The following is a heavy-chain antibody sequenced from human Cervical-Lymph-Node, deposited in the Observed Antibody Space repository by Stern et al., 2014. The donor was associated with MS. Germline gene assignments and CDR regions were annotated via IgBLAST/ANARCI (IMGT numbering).Heavy chain of an antibody. J-gene: IGHJ6*02. V-gene: IGHV3-21*01. CDR2: ISSSSSYI. Sequence: VQLVESGGGLVKPGGSLRLSCAASGFTFSSYSMNWVRQAPGKGLEWVSSISSSSSYIYYADSVKGRFTISRDNAKNSLYLQMNSLRAEDTAVYYCARAPDPANILGHYGDYVNYYYYGMDVWGQGTTVTVSS. D-gene: IGHD4-17*01. CDR3: ARAPDPANILGHYGDYVNYYYYGMDV. CDR1: GFTFSSYS.